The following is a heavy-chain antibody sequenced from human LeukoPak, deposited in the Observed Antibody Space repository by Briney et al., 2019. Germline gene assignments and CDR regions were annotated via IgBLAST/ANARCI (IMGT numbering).Heavy chain of an antibody. V-gene: IGHV4-59*12. J-gene: IGHJ4*02. CDR1: GGSISSYY. CDR2: IYYSGST. D-gene: IGHD3-22*01. CDR3: ARLYDSSGYYPGEFDY. Sequence: SETLSLTCTVSGGSISSYYWSWIRQPPGKGLEWIGYIYYSGSTNYNPSLKSRVTISVDTSKNQFSLKLSSVTAADTAVYYCARLYDSSGYYPGEFDYWGQGTLVTVSS.